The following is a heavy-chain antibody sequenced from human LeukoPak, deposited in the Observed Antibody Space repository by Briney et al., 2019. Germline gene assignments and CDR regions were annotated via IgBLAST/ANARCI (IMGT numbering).Heavy chain of an antibody. J-gene: IGHJ6*02. V-gene: IGHV4-59*01. Sequence: PSETLSLTCTVSGGTISSYYWNWIRQPPGKGLEWIGYIHDSGSTNYNPSLKSRVTMSVDTSKNQFSLNLSSVTAADTAVYYCARDSRYCNSISCYGRPGYYGLDVWGQGTTVTVSS. CDR2: IHDSGST. CDR1: GGTISSYY. CDR3: ARDSRYCNSISCYGRPGYYGLDV. D-gene: IGHD2-2*01.